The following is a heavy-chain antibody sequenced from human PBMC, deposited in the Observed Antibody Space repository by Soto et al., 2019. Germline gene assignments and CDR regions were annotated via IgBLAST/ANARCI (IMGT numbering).Heavy chain of an antibody. D-gene: IGHD3-3*01. CDR3: ARGQRFSDWFDP. CDR2: VYSSGGT. J-gene: IGHJ5*02. Sequence: PSETLSLTCTVSGGSMSSYYWTWIRQPAGKGLEWIGRVYSSGGTHYTPSLKSRVTISLDTSKNQFSLRLISVTDADTAVYYCARGQRFSDWFDPWGQGTLVTVSS. CDR1: GGSMSSYY. V-gene: IGHV4-4*07.